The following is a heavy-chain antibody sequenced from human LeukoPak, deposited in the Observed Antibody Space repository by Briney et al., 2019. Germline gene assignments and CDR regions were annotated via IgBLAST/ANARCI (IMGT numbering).Heavy chain of an antibody. CDR2: ISAYSANT. V-gene: IGHV1-18*01. J-gene: IGHJ4*02. CDR3: ARDNSGCFDY. D-gene: IGHD6-19*01. Sequence: ASVKVSCKTSGYTFTNSAISWVRQAPGQGLEWMGWISAYSANTNYAQSLQGRVTMTTDTSTSTAYMELRSLRSDDTAVYFCARDNSGCFDYWGQGTLVTVSP. CDR1: GYTFTNSA.